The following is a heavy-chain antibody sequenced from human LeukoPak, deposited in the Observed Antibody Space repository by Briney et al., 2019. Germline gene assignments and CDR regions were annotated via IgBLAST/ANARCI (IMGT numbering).Heavy chain of an antibody. CDR2: INDSGST. V-gene: IGHV4-34*01. J-gene: IGHJ5*02. CDR3: ARKYSSGWYVRGWFDP. Sequence: PSETLSLICAVYGGSFSGHYWTWIRQPQPPGTGLGWIGEINDSGSTNYNSSRKSRVTISVDTSKNQFSLKLSSVTAADTAVYYCARKYSSGWYVRGWFDPWGQGTLVTVSS. D-gene: IGHD6-19*01. CDR1: GGSFSGHY.